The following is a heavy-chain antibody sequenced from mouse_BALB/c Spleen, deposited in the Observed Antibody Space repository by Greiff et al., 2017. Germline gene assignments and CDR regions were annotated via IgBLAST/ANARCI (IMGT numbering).Heavy chain of an antibody. D-gene: IGHD2-4*01. V-gene: IGHV1-14*01. Sequence: EVKLQESGPELVKPGASVKMSCKASGYTFTSYVMHWVKQKPGQGLEWIGYINPYNDGTKYNEKFKGKATLTSDKSSSTAYMELSSLTSEDSAVYYCARGMITTGLAYWGQGTLVTVSA. CDR3: ARGMITTGLAY. CDR2: INPYNDGT. J-gene: IGHJ3*01. CDR1: GYTFTSYV.